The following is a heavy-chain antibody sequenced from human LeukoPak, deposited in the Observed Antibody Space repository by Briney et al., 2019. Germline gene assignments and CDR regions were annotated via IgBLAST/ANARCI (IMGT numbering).Heavy chain of an antibody. CDR1: GGSFSGYY. CDR2: INHSGST. J-gene: IGHJ4*02. Sequence: SETLSLTCAVYGGSFSGYYWSWIRQPPGKGLEWIREINHSGSTNYNPSLKSRVTISVDTSKNQFSLKLSSVTAADTAVYYCAREHYYDSSGYYPIDYWGQGTLVTVSS. CDR3: AREHYYDSSGYYPIDY. V-gene: IGHV4-34*01. D-gene: IGHD3-22*01.